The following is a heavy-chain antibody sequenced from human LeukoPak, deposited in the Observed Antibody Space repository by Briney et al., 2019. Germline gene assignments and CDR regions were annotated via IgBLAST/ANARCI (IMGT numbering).Heavy chain of an antibody. Sequence: SETLSLTCTVSGGSISSYYWSWIRQPPGKGLEWIGYIYYSGSTNYNPSLKSRVTISVDTSKNQFSLKLSSVTAADTAVYYCARGSIFSYYYYGMDVWGQGTTVTVSS. V-gene: IGHV4-59*01. CDR1: GGSISSYY. D-gene: IGHD3-9*01. J-gene: IGHJ6*02. CDR2: IYYSGST. CDR3: ARGSIFSYYYYGMDV.